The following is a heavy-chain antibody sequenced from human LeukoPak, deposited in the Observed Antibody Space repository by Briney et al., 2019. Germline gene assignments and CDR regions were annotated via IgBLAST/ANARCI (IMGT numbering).Heavy chain of an antibody. CDR1: GGSISSSSYY. Sequence: SETLSLTRTVSGGSISSSSYYWGWIRQPPGKGLEWIGSIYYSGSTYYNPSLKSRVTISVDTSKNQFSLKLSSVTAADTAVYYCASPGFWGQGTLVTVSS. CDR2: IYYSGST. V-gene: IGHV4-39*01. D-gene: IGHD3-10*01. J-gene: IGHJ4*02. CDR3: ASPGF.